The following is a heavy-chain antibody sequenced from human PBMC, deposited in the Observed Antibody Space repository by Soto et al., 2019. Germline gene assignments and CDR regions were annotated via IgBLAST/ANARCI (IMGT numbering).Heavy chain of an antibody. CDR3: AKDRFPNCGGDCYLNFDP. CDR2: ISGSGGTT. CDR1: GFTFSSYA. V-gene: IGHV3-23*01. D-gene: IGHD2-21*01. J-gene: IGHJ5*02. Sequence: EVQLLESGGGLGQPGGSLRLSCAASGFTFSSYAMSWVRQAPGKGLEWVSSISGSGGTTYYADSVKGRFTISRDNSKNTQYLQMNSLRAEDTAIYYCAKDRFPNCGGDCYLNFDPWGQGTLVTVSS.